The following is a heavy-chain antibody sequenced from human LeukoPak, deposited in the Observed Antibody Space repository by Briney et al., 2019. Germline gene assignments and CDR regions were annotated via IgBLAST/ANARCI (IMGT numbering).Heavy chain of an antibody. CDR3: ARGRERSGWHPFDY. Sequence: GGSLRLSCAASGFTFSSYAMHWVRQAPGKGLEWVAVISYDGSNKYYADSVKGRFTISRDNSKNTLYLQMNSLRAEDTAVYYCARGRERSGWHPFDYWGQGTLVTVSS. D-gene: IGHD6-19*01. CDR2: ISYDGSNK. V-gene: IGHV3-30*04. J-gene: IGHJ4*02. CDR1: GFTFSSYA.